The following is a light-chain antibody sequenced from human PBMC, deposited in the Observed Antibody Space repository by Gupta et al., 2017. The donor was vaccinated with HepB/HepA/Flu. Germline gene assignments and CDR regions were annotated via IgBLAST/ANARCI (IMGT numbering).Light chain of an antibody. CDR1: QSVASY. Sequence: EIVLTQSPATLSLSPGERATLSCRASQSVASYLAWYQQKPGQAPRLLIYDASNRATGIPDRFSGSGYGXDFTLTXISRETEDFAVYYGQPRGSFFTFGXGTKVAIK. CDR2: DAS. J-gene: IGKJ3*01. CDR3: QPRGSFFT. V-gene: IGKV3-11*01.